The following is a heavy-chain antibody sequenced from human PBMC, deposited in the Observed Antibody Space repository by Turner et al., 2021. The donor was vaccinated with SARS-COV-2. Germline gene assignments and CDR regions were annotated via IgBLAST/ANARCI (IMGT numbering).Heavy chain of an antibody. CDR2: IYYSGST. V-gene: IGHV4-30-4*01. J-gene: IGHJ4*02. D-gene: IGHD2-8*01. CDR1: GGSISSGDYY. Sequence: QVQLQESGPGLVKHSQTLSLTCTVSGGSISSGDYYWSWIRQPPGKGLEWIGYIYYSGSTYYNPSLKSRVTISVDTSKSQFSLKLSSVTAADTAVYYCARVVVLRRAYFDYWGQGTLVTVSS. CDR3: ARVVVLRRAYFDY.